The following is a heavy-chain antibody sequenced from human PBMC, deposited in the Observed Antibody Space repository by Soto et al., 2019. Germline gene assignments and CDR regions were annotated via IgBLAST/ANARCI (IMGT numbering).Heavy chain of an antibody. CDR1: GFTVSSNY. CDR3: ARDGRDPAGAEIDY. J-gene: IGHJ4*02. D-gene: IGHD1-26*01. Sequence: PGGSLRLSCAASGFTVSSNYMSWVRQAPGKGLEWVSVIYSGGSTYYADSVKGRFTISRDNSKNTLYLQMNSLRAEDTAVYYCARDGRDPAGAEIDYWGQGTLVTVSS. CDR2: IYSGGST. V-gene: IGHV3-53*01.